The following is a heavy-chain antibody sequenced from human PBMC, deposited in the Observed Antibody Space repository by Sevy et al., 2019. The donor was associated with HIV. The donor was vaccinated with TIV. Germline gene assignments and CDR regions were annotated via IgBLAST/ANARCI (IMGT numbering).Heavy chain of an antibody. Sequence: SETLSLTCTVSGGSISSYYWSWIRQPPDKGLEWIGYIYYSGSTNYNPSLKSRVTISVDTSKNQFSLKLSSVTAADTAVYYCARDGGGSSFDYWGQGTLVTVSS. J-gene: IGHJ4*02. CDR1: GGSISSYY. D-gene: IGHD1-26*01. V-gene: IGHV4-59*13. CDR3: ARDGGGSSFDY. CDR2: IYYSGST.